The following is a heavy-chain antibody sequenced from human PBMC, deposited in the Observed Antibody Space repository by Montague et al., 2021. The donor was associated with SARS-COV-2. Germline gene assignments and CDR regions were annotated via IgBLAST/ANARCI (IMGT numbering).Heavy chain of an antibody. Sequence: SLRLSCAASGFTFSNYWMSWVRQAPGKGLEWVANIKEDRSENYYVDSVKGRFTISRDNAKNSLSLQMSSLTAEDTAVYFCARDSKYCTYIDCRGDAFGIWGQGTMVSVSS. J-gene: IGHJ3*02. CDR3: ARDSKYCTYIDCRGDAFGI. V-gene: IGHV3-7*05. CDR2: IKEDRSEN. CDR1: GFTFSNYW. D-gene: IGHD2-8*01.